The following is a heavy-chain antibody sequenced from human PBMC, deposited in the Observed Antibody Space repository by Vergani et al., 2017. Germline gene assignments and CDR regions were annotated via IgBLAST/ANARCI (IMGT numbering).Heavy chain of an antibody. J-gene: IGHJ5*02. CDR1: GYTFTGYY. V-gene: IGHV1-2*02. Sequence: QVQLVQSGAEVKKPGASVKVSCKASGYTFTGYYMHWVRQAPGQGLEGMGWINPNIGGTNYAQKFQGRVTITADESTSTSYMELSSLRSEDTAVYYCARDRSGGYHWFDPWGQGTLVTVSS. CDR2: INPNIGGT. D-gene: IGHD1-26*01. CDR3: ARDRSGGYHWFDP.